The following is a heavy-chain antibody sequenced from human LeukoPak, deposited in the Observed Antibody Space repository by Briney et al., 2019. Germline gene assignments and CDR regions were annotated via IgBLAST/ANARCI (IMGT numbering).Heavy chain of an antibody. J-gene: IGHJ3*02. Sequence: GESLKISCKGSGYSFTSYWIAWVRQMPGKGLEWMGIIHPGDSDTRYSPSFRGQVTISVDKSISTAYMQWSSLKASDTAVYYCARVHYDFWSGYYKVRSDAFDIWGQGTMVTVSS. CDR3: ARVHYDFWSGYYKVRSDAFDI. V-gene: IGHV5-51*01. CDR2: IHPGDSDT. CDR1: GYSFTSYW. D-gene: IGHD3-3*01.